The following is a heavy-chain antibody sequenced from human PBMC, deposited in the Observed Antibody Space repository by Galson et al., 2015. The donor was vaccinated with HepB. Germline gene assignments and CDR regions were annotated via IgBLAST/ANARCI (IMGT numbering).Heavy chain of an antibody. CDR3: AKALLRFSTSWFDP. D-gene: IGHD3-3*01. CDR2: ISYDGSNK. J-gene: IGHJ5*02. CDR1: GFTFSSYG. Sequence: LRLSCAASGFTFSSYGMHWVRQAPGKGLEWVAVISYDGSNKYYADSVKGRFTISRDNSKNTLYLQMNSLRAEDTAVYYCAKALLRFSTSWFDPWGQGTLVTVSS. V-gene: IGHV3-30*18.